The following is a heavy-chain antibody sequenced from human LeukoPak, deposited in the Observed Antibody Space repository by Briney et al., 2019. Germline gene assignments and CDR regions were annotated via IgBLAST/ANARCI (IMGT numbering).Heavy chain of an antibody. V-gene: IGHV3-30*02. Sequence: GGSLRLSCAASGFTFSSYGMHWVRQAPGKGLEWVAFIRYDGSNKYYADSVKGRFTISRDNSKNTLYLQMNSLRAEDTAVYYCAKEGSGRYYYYYMEVWGKGTTVTISS. CDR1: GFTFSSYG. D-gene: IGHD6-19*01. CDR3: AKEGSGRYYYYYMEV. J-gene: IGHJ6*03. CDR2: IRYDGSNK.